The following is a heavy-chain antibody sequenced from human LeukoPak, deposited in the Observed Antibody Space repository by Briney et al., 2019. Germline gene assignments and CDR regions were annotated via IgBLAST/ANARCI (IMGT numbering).Heavy chain of an antibody. J-gene: IGHJ4*02. V-gene: IGHV3-30*18. CDR1: GFTFSSYG. CDR2: ISYDGSNK. Sequence: GSLRLSCAASGFTFSSYGMHWVRQAPGKGLEWVAVISYDGSNKYYADSVKGRFTISRNNSKNTLYLQMNSLGAEDTAVYYCAKDRPEYYDILTGYFDYWGQGTLVTVSS. D-gene: IGHD3-9*01. CDR3: AKDRPEYYDILTGYFDY.